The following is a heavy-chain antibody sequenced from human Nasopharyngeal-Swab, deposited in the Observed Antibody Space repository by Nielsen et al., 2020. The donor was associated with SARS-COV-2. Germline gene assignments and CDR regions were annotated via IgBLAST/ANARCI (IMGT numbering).Heavy chain of an antibody. D-gene: IGHD6-6*01. CDR1: GYIFSSYP. V-gene: IGHV1-3*01. J-gene: IGHJ4*02. CDR3: VREGLYRSSSDVDY. Sequence: ASVKVSCKASGYIFSSYPMHWVRQAPGQGLEWMGWINAGNGDTKYSQNFQGRLTITRDTFARTAYMEVSSLRSEGTAVYYCVREGLYRSSSDVDYWGQGTLVTVSS. CDR2: INAGNGDT.